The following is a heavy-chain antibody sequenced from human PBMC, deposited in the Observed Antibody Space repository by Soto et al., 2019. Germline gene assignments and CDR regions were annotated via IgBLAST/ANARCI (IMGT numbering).Heavy chain of an antibody. CDR1: GFTFSSYD. Sequence: EVQLVESGGGLVQPGGSLRLSCAASGFTFSSYDMHWVRQATGKGLEWVSAIGTAGDTYYPGSVKGRFTISRENAKNSFFFKIKRLGAGGTVVFFCARGVAGAGPFWFFDPWGRGPLVPFSP. V-gene: IGHV3-13*01. J-gene: IGHJ2*01. CDR3: ARGVAGAGPFWFFDP. D-gene: IGHD3-10*01. CDR2: IGTAGDT.